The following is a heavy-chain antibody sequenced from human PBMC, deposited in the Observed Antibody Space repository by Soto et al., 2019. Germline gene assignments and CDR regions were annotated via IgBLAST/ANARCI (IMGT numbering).Heavy chain of an antibody. J-gene: IGHJ4*02. Sequence: EVQLVVSGGLVVRPGGSLRLSCAGSGFTFDDHTMHLVRQAPGKGLEWVSLITWDAGSAFYADSVRGRFTISRDNSKNSLYLQMNSLRTEDSALYYCAKEKDRIFDYWGRGPPVTVSS. CDR2: ITWDAGSA. V-gene: IGHV3-43*01. CDR3: AKEKDRIFDY. CDR1: GFTFDDHT.